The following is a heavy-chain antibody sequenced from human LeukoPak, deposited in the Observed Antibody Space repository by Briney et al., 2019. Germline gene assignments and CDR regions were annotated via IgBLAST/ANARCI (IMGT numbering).Heavy chain of an antibody. D-gene: IGHD5-12*01. CDR3: ASRRGYSGYDSLGYYFDY. J-gene: IGHJ4*02. V-gene: IGHV1-69*13. Sequence: SVKVSCKASGGTFSSYAISWVRQAPGQGLEWMGGIIPIFGTANYAQKFQGRVTITADESTSPAYMELSSLRSEDTAVYYCASRRGYSGYDSLGYYFDYWGQGTLVTVSS. CDR2: IIPIFGTA. CDR1: GGTFSSYA.